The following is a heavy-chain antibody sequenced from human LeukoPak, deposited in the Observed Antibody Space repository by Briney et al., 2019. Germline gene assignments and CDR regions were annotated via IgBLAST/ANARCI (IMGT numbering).Heavy chain of an antibody. J-gene: IGHJ4*02. CDR2: MNPNSGNT. CDR1: GYTFTSYD. V-gene: IGHV1-8*01. Sequence: SVKVSCKASGYTFTSYDINRVRQATGQGLEWMGWMNPNSGNTGYAQKFQGRVTMTRNTSISTAYMELSSLRSEDTAVYYCASGGIIAAAGNYYFDYWGQGTLVTVSS. CDR3: ASGGIIAAAGNYYFDY. D-gene: IGHD6-13*01.